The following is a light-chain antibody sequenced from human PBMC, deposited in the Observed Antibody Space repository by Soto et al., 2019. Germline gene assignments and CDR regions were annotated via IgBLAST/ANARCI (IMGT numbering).Light chain of an antibody. CDR1: QSVRSS. CDR3: QQYNNWPIT. CDR2: GAS. J-gene: IGKJ5*01. Sequence: EIVMTQSPATLSVSPGERATLSCRASQSVRSSLAWYQQIPGQAPRLLVYGASARASDTPARFSGSGSVTEFALTISSLQSEDFAVYYCQQYNNWPITFGQGTRLEIK. V-gene: IGKV3D-15*01.